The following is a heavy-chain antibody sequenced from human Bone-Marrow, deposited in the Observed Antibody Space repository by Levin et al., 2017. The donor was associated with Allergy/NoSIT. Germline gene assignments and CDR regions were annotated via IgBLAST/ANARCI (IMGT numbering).Heavy chain of an antibody. CDR2: INVGNGDT. D-gene: IGHD1-1*01. V-gene: IGHV1-3*01. J-gene: IGHJ4*02. CDR1: GYTFPVSA. Sequence: GESLKISCKTSGYTFPVSAMHWVRQAPGQRLEWLGCINVGNGDTDYSRDLQGRVTITRDTSASTAYMELRSLRSEDTAVYYCARDTTKDYWGQGTLVTVSS. CDR3: ARDTTKDY.